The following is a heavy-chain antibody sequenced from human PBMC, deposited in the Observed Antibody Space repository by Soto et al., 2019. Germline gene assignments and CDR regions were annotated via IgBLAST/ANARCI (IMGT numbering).Heavy chain of an antibody. CDR2: IIPIFGTA. CDR3: AKVRYSSPMGYYYGMDG. J-gene: IGHJ6*02. CDR1: RVAFSKFI. Sequence: QAQLEQSGGEVKKPGSSVKVSCKASRVAFSKFIVTWVRQAPGLGLEWVGGIIPIFGTANYAQKFQGRVTITADESTSTSYMEVNNLRSEDTAVYYCAKVRYSSPMGYYYGMDGWGQGTTGTVSS. D-gene: IGHD6-19*01. V-gene: IGHV1-69*01.